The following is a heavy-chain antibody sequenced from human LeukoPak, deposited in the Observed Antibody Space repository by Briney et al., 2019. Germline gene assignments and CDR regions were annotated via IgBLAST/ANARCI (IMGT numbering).Heavy chain of an antibody. V-gene: IGHV4-61*02. CDR1: GGSISSGSYY. CDR2: IYTSGST. D-gene: IGHD3-9*01. CDR3: ARDSWYFDWLPQSFDY. J-gene: IGHJ4*02. Sequence: TLSLTCTVSGGSISSGSYYWRWIRQPAGKGLEWIGRIYTSGSTNYNPSLKSRVTISVDTSKNQFSLKLSSVTAADTAVYYCARDSWYFDWLPQSFDYWGQGTLVTVSS.